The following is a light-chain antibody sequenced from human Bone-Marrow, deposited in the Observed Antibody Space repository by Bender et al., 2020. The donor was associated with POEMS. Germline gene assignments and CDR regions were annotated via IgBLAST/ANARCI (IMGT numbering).Light chain of an antibody. CDR1: SSDVGIYNY. V-gene: IGLV2-14*03. CDR2: DVS. CDR3: ISYTTSATGHVI. J-gene: IGLJ2*01. Sequence: QSALTQPASVSGSPGQSVSISCTGTSSDVGIYNYVSWYQQHPGEAPQLMIYDVSYRPSGVSNRFSGSKSVNTASLTISGLQAEDEADYYCISYTTSATGHVIIGGGTKLTVL.